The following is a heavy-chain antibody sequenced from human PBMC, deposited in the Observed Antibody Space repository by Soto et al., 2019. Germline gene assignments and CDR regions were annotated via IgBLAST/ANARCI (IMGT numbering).Heavy chain of an antibody. Sequence: QLQLQESGSGLVKPSQTLSLTCAVSGGSISSGGYSWSWIRQPPGKVLEWIGYIYHSGSTYYHPSLKSRVTISVDRSKTQFSLKLSSVTAADTAVYYCAVLVGGYYDSRGASHAFDIWGQGTMVTVSS. V-gene: IGHV4-30-2*01. CDR1: GGSISSGGYS. D-gene: IGHD3-22*01. CDR3: AVLVGGYYDSRGASHAFDI. CDR2: IYHSGST. J-gene: IGHJ3*02.